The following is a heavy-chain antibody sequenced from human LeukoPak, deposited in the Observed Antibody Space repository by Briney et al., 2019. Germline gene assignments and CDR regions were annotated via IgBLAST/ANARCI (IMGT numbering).Heavy chain of an antibody. CDR3: ARDLDRGVDYFDY. CDR2: IKQDGSEK. CDR1: GFTFSSYW. J-gene: IGHJ4*02. D-gene: IGHD1-1*01. Sequence: GGSLRLSCAASGFTFSSYWMSWVRQAPGKGLEWVANIKQDGSEKYYVDSVKGRFTISRDNAKNSLYLQMNSLRAEDTAVYYCARDLDRGVDYFDYWGQGTLVTVSS. V-gene: IGHV3-7*03.